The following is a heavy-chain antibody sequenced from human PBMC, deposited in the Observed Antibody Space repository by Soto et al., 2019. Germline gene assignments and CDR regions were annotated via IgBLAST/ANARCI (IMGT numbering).Heavy chain of an antibody. CDR3: AKDGYVLRFLDRSYYFDY. V-gene: IGHV3-23*03. CDR1: GFTFSNYA. CDR2: ISGGSNK. D-gene: IGHD3-3*01. Sequence: PGGSLRLSCAVSGFTFSNYAISWVRQAPGKGLEWVSIISGGSNKYYADSVKGRFTISRDNSKNTLYLQMNSLRAEDTAVYYCAKDGYVLRFLDRSYYFDYWGQGTLVTVSS. J-gene: IGHJ4*02.